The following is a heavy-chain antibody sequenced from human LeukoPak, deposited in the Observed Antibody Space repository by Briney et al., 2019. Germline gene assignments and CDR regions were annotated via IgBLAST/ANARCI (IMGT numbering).Heavy chain of an antibody. V-gene: IGHV3-30-3*01. CDR2: ISYDGSNK. CDR1: GFTFSSYA. J-gene: IGHJ3*02. CDR3: AREATEYYYDSSGYYSAFDI. Sequence: PGGSLRLSCAASGFTFSSYAMHWVRQAPGKGLEWVAVISYDGSNKYYADSVKGRFTISRDNSKNTLYLQMNSPRAEDTAVYYCAREATEYYYDSSGYYSAFDIWGQGTMVTVSS. D-gene: IGHD3-22*01.